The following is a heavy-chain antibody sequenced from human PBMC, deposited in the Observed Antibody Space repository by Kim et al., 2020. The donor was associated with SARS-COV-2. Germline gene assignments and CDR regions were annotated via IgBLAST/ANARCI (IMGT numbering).Heavy chain of an antibody. D-gene: IGHD3-10*01. CDR1: GGTFSSYA. CDR3: ASAVYYSGSGLVWFDP. J-gene: IGHJ5*02. V-gene: IGHV1-69*01. Sequence: SVKVSCKASGGTFSSYAISWVRQAPGQGLEWMGGIIPIFGTANSAQKFQGRVTITADASTSTAYMELLSLRSEDAAVYYCASAVYYSGSGLVWFDPLVQ. CDR2: IIPIFGTA.